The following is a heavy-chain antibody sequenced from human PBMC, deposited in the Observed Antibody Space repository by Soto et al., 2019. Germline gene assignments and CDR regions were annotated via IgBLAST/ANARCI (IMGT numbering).Heavy chain of an antibody. CDR1: GYTFTGYY. J-gene: IGHJ6*02. CDR2: INPNSGGT. Sequence: ASVKVSCKASGYTFTGYYMHWVRQAPGQGXEWMGWINPNSGGTNYAQKFQGWVTMTRDTSISTAYMELSRLRSDDTAVYYSAREGGAVAGHANYYYYMDVWGQGTTVTVSS. V-gene: IGHV1-2*04. CDR3: AREGGAVAGHANYYYYMDV. D-gene: IGHD6-19*01.